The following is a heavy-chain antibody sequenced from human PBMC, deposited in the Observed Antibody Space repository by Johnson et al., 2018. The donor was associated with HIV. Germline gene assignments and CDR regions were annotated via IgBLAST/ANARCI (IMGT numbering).Heavy chain of an antibody. J-gene: IGHJ3*02. V-gene: IGHV3-33*06. Sequence: QMLLVESGGGVVQPGRSLRLSCAASGFTFSSYGMHWVRQAPGKGLEWVAVIWYDGSNKYYADSVKGRFTISRDNSKNTLYLQMNSLRAEDTAVYYCAKTRTTVTTIDAFDIWGQGTMVTVSS. CDR1: GFTFSSYG. CDR2: IWYDGSNK. D-gene: IGHD4-17*01. CDR3: AKTRTTVTTIDAFDI.